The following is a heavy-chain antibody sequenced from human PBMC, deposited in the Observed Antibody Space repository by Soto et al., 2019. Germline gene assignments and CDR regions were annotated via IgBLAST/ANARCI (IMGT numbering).Heavy chain of an antibody. V-gene: IGHV1-46*01. J-gene: IGHJ5*02. D-gene: IGHD3-10*01. CDR3: AILLWFGENWFDP. CDR2: INPSGGST. Sequence: ASAKVSCKASGYTFTSYYMHWVRQAPGQGLEWMGIINPSGGSTSYAQKFQGRVTMTRDTPTSTVYMELSSLRSEDTAVYYCAILLWFGENWFDPWGQGTLVTVSS. CDR1: GYTFTSYY.